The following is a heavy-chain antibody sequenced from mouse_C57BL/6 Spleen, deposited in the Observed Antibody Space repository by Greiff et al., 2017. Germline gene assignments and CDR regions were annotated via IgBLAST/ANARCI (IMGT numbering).Heavy chain of an antibody. V-gene: IGHV1-20*01. CDR3: ARERDYDGYYGDY. Sequence: VQLQQSGPELVKPGDSVKISCKASGYSFTGYFMNWVMQSHGKSLEWIGRINPYNGDTFYNQKFKGKATLTVDKSSSTAHMELRSLTAEDSAVYYCARERDYDGYYGDYWGQGTTLTVSS. D-gene: IGHD2-3*01. J-gene: IGHJ2*01. CDR2: INPYNGDT. CDR1: GYSFTGYF.